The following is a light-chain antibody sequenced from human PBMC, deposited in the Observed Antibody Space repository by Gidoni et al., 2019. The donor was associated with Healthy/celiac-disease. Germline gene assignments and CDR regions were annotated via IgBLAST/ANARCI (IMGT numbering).Light chain of an antibody. CDR2: AAS. J-gene: IGKJ4*01. CDR3: QPSYSTPLT. V-gene: IGKV1-39*01. Sequence: DIQMTQSPSSLSASVGDRVTITCRASQSISSYLNWYQQKPGKAPKLLIYAASSLQRGVPSRFSGSGSGTDFTLTISSLQPEDFATYYCQPSYSTPLTFGGGTKVEIK. CDR1: QSISSY.